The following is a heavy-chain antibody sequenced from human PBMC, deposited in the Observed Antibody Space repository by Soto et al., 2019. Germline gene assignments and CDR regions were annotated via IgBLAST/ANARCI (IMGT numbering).Heavy chain of an antibody. V-gene: IGHV1-69*05. CDR2: IIPIFGTA. D-gene: IGHD4-17*01. CDR1: GGTFSGYA. Sequence: SVKVSCKASGGTFSGYAISWVRQAPGQGLEWMGGIIPIFGTANYAQKFQGRVTITRDESASTAYMELSSLRSEDTAVYYCARPRGSDYGDTDAFDIWGQGTMVTVSS. CDR3: ARPRGSDYGDTDAFDI. J-gene: IGHJ3*02.